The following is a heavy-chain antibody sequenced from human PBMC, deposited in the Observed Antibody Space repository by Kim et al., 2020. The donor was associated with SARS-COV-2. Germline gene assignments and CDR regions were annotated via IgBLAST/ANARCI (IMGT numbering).Heavy chain of an antibody. J-gene: IGHJ4*02. Sequence: SETLSLTCTVSGGSISSSSYYWGWIRQPPGKGLEWIGSIYYSVSTYYNPSLKSRVTISVDTSKNQFSLKLSSVTAADTAVYYCGRLRRYNYEYGVANEGGAYDCWGKGPLVTVSS. V-gene: IGHV4-39*01. CDR2: IYYSVST. CDR3: GRLRRYNYEYGVANEGGAYDC. D-gene: IGHD3-22*01. CDR1: GGSISSSSYY.